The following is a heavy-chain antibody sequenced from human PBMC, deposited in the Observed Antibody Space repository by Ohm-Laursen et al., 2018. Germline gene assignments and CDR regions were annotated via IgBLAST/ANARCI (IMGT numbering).Heavy chain of an antibody. CDR1: GDSISSYY. V-gene: IGHV4-34*01. CDR2: INHSGST. J-gene: IGHJ5*02. CDR3: ARGLWWFDP. Sequence: GTLSLTCSVSGDSISSYYWSWIRQPPGKGLEWIGEINHSGSTYYNPSLKSRVTISVDTSKNQFSLKLSSVTAADTALYYCARGLWWFDPWGQGTLVTVSS.